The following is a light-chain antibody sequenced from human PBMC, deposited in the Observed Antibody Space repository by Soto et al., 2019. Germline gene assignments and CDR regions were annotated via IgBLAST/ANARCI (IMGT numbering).Light chain of an antibody. CDR3: QKYNTAPLT. J-gene: IGKJ5*01. Sequence: DIQMTQSPSSLSASVGDRVTITCRASQGISHDLACYQQKPGKVPKLLIYAASTLQSGVPSRFSGSGSGTDFTLTISGLHPEDFATYYCQKYNTAPLTFGQGTRLQ. CDR1: QGISHD. V-gene: IGKV1-27*01. CDR2: AAS.